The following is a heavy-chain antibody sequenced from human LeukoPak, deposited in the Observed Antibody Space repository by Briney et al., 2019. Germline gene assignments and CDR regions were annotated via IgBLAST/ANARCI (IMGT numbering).Heavy chain of an antibody. J-gene: IGHJ3*02. CDR2: INHSGST. Sequence: SETLSLTCAVYGGSFSGYYWSWIRQPPGKGLEWIGEINHSGSTNYNPSLKSRVTISVDTSKNQFSLKLSSVTAADTAVYYCAARLLIAVAANDAFDIWGQGTMVTASS. D-gene: IGHD6-19*01. V-gene: IGHV4-34*01. CDR3: AARLLIAVAANDAFDI. CDR1: GGSFSGYY.